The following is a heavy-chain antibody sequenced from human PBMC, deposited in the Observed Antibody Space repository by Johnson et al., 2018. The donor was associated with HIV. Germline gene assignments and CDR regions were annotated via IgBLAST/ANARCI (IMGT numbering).Heavy chain of an antibody. CDR1: GFTFSSYD. Sequence: VQLVESGGGVVQPGGSLRLSCAASGFTFSSYDMHWVRQATGKGLEWVSAIGTAGDTYYPGSVKGRFTISRENAKNSLYLQMNSLRAGDTAVYYCAKEQLLRAFDIWGQGTMVTVSS. CDR2: IGTAGDT. CDR3: AKEQLLRAFDI. D-gene: IGHD2-15*01. V-gene: IGHV3-13*01. J-gene: IGHJ3*02.